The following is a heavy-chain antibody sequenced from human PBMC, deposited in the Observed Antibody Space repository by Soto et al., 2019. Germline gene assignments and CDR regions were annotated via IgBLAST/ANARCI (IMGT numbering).Heavy chain of an antibody. CDR3: ARGIFGSGTANDY. D-gene: IGHD3-10*01. CDR2: INGDGSGT. Sequence: GGSLRLSCAASGFTFSSYSMNWVRQDPGKGLEWVSRINGDGSGTSYADFVKGRFTISRDDAKNTLFLQMNGLRAEDTAVYYCARGIFGSGTANDYWGQGTLVTVSS. V-gene: IGHV3-74*01. J-gene: IGHJ4*02. CDR1: GFTFSSYS.